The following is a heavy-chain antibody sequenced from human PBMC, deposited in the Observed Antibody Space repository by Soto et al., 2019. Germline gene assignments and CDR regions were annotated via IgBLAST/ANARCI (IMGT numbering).Heavy chain of an antibody. CDR3: ARGEDSSSPWWYFDL. CDR1: GGSISSSNW. Sequence: QVQLQESGPGLVKPSGTLSLTCAVSGGSISSSNWWSWVRQPPGKGLEWIGEIYHSGSTNYNPSLKSRATISVDKSKNQFSLKLSSVTAADTAVYYCARGEDSSSPWWYFDLWGRGTLVTVSS. J-gene: IGHJ2*01. D-gene: IGHD6-13*01. V-gene: IGHV4-4*02. CDR2: IYHSGST.